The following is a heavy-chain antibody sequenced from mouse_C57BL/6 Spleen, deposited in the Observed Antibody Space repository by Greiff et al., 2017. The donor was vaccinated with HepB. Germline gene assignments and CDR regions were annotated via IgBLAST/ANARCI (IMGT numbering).Heavy chain of an antibody. D-gene: IGHD2-4*01. Sequence: EVQLQQSGPELVKPGASVKISCKASGYTFTDYYMNWVKQSHGKSLEWIGDINPNNGGTSYNQKFKGKATLTVDKSSSTAYMELRSLTSEDSAVYYCARFDYDEGDYFDYWGQGTTLTVSS. CDR1: GYTFTDYY. J-gene: IGHJ2*01. CDR2: INPNNGGT. CDR3: ARFDYDEGDYFDY. V-gene: IGHV1-26*01.